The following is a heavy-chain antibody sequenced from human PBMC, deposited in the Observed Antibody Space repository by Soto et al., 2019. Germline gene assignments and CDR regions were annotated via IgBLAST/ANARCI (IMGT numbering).Heavy chain of an antibody. J-gene: IGHJ4*02. CDR1: CYHFNNYC. V-gene: IGHV5-51*01. D-gene: IGHD6-13*01. CDR3: ARITFAATGFYFDY. CDR2: IYPDDSDT. Sequence: GESLKLSCKASCYHFNNYCIGWVRQLPEKGLEWMGFIYPDDSDTKYSPSFQGQVTISVDKSITTASLQWSSLKASDTAMYYCARITFAATGFYFDYWAQGTLVTVSS.